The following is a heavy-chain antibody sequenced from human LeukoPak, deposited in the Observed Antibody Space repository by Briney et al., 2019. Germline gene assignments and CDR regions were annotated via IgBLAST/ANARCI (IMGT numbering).Heavy chain of an antibody. CDR3: ARGPPYYGSGSRNAFDI. V-gene: IGHV3-30*03. J-gene: IGHJ3*02. CDR1: GFTFSSYS. Sequence: GGSLRLSCAASGFTFSSYSMNWVRQAPGKGLEWVAVISYDGSNKYYADSVKGRFTISRDNSKNTLYLQMNSLRAEDTAVYYCARGPPYYGSGSRNAFDIWGQGTMVTVSS. CDR2: ISYDGSNK. D-gene: IGHD3-10*01.